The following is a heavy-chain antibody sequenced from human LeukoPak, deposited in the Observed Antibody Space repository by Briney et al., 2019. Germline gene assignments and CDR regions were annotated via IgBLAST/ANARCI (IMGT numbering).Heavy chain of an antibody. Sequence: PGGSLRLSCAASGFTFSSYWMHWVRQTPGKGLVLVSRINGDGSITRYADSVKGRFTISRDNAKNTLYLQMNSLRADDAAVYYCATSTLTGDYYFVDFWGQGTLVTVSS. CDR2: INGDGSIT. CDR1: GFTFSSYW. V-gene: IGHV3-74*01. J-gene: IGHJ4*02. CDR3: ATSTLTGDYYFVDF. D-gene: IGHD4-17*01.